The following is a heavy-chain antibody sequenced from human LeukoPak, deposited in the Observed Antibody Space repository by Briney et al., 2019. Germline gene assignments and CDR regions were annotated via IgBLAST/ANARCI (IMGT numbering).Heavy chain of an antibody. CDR3: ARAYSESYGLGYYYMDV. J-gene: IGHJ6*03. CDR1: GFTFSSYE. Sequence: GGSLRLSCAASGFTFSSYEMNWVRQAPGKGLEWVSYISSSGSTIYYADSVKGRFTISRDNAENSLYLQMNSLRAEDTAVYYCARAYSESYGLGYYYMDVWGKGTTVTVSS. CDR2: ISSSGSTI. V-gene: IGHV3-48*03. D-gene: IGHD1-26*01.